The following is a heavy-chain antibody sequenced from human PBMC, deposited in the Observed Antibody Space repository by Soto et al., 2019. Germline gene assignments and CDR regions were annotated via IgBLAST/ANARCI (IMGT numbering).Heavy chain of an antibody. CDR1: GFTFSSYA. J-gene: IGHJ5*02. CDR2: ISGSGGST. V-gene: IGHV3-23*01. CDR3: GKLDILVVVAGFGP. Sequence: EVQLLESGGGLVQPGGSLRLSCAASGFTFSSYAMSWVRQAPGKGLEWVSAISGSGGSTYYADSVKGRFTISRDNSKNTMNLQMNSLRAEDTVVYYCGKLDILVVVAGFGPLGQGTLVTVSS. D-gene: IGHD2-15*01.